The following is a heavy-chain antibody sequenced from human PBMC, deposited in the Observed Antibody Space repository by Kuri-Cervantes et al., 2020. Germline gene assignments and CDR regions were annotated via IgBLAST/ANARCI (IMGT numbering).Heavy chain of an antibody. V-gene: IGHV4-38-2*02. CDR2: IYQTGTT. D-gene: IGHD2-2*01. Sequence: WVRQAPGKGLEWIGSIYQTGTTYYNPPLKSRVAISMDTSKNQFSLKLSSVTAADTAVFYCARGYCSSSGCYFDYWGQGTLVTVSS. CDR3: ARGYCSSSGCYFDY. J-gene: IGHJ4*02.